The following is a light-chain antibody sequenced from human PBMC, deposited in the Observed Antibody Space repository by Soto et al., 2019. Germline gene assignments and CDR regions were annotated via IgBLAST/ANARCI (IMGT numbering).Light chain of an antibody. CDR2: DAS. J-gene: IGKJ5*01. V-gene: IGKV3-11*01. CDR1: QSVSSY. CDR3: QHRSIWPVS. Sequence: EIVLTQSPGTLSLSPGERATLPCRTSQSVSSYLAWYQQKPGLAPRLLMYDASNRATGIPARFSGSGSGTDFTLTISSLEPEDFAVYYCQHRSIWPVSFGQGTRLEIK.